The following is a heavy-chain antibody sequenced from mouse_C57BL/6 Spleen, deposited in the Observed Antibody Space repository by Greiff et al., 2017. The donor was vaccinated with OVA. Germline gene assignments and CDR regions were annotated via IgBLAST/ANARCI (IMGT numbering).Heavy chain of an antibody. D-gene: IGHD2-1*01. CDR3: AMPASTMVTNWFAY. J-gene: IGHJ3*01. V-gene: IGHV1-74*01. CDR1: GYTFTSYW. Sequence: VQLQQPGAELVKPGASVKVSCKASGYTFTSYWMHWVKQRPGQGLEWIGRIHPSDSDTNYNQKFKGKATLTVDKSSSTAYMQLSSLTSEDSAVYYCAMPASTMVTNWFAYWGQGTLVTVSA. CDR2: IHPSDSDT.